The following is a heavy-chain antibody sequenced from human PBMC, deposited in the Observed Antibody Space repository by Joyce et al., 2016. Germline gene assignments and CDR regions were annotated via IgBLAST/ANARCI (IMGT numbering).Heavy chain of an antibody. J-gene: IGHJ4*02. Sequence: QVQLVESGGGVVPPGRSLRLSCVASGFSFRSYGMHWVRQAPGKGLEGMALIAYDGNNVYYADSVKGRFTISRDNSKNTLYLQMNSLRAEDTAVYYCTRETIEWLFEKWGQGTLVTVSS. CDR1: GFSFRSYG. D-gene: IGHD5-12*01. CDR2: IAYDGNNV. V-gene: IGHV3-33*01. CDR3: TRETIEWLFEK.